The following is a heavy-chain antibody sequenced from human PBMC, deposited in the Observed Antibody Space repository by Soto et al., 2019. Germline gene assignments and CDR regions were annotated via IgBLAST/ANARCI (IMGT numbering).Heavy chain of an antibody. CDR3: ASPAGADYTFDY. D-gene: IGHD4-4*01. CDR2: IYYRGNT. Sequence: PSETLSLTCSFSGDSINSDKYYWGWIRQPPGKGLEWIGSIYYRGNTYYNPSLETRVTISADTSKNQLSLNLRSVTAADTAVYYCASPAGADYTFDYWGQGILVTVSS. J-gene: IGHJ4*02. V-gene: IGHV4-39*01. CDR1: GDSINSDKYY.